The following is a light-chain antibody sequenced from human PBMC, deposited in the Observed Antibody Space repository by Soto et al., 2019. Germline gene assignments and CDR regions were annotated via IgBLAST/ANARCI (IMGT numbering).Light chain of an antibody. CDR2: AAS. V-gene: IGKV1-39*01. J-gene: IGKJ3*01. Sequence: DIQMTQSPSSLSASVGDRVTITCRASQSIRNYLNWYQQKPGKAPKLLIYAASSLQIGVPSRFSGSGSGTDFTLTIISLQPEDFATYSCQQSYTTLFTFGPGTNVDIK. CDR3: QQSYTTLFT. CDR1: QSIRNY.